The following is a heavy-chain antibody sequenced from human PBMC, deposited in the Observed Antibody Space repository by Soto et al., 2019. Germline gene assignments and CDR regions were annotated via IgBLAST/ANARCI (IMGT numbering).Heavy chain of an antibody. Sequence: GRSLRLSGAASGFTFSSYGMHWVRQSPGKGLGRVAVISYDGSNRHYADPVKGRFTISRDNSKNTLYLQMNSLRGEDTAMYYCAKDVVVGATTGLGDYYYYYGMDVWGQGTTVTVSS. CDR2: ISYDGSNR. CDR3: AKDVVVGATTGLGDYYYYYGMDV. V-gene: IGHV3-30*18. J-gene: IGHJ6*02. D-gene: IGHD1-26*01. CDR1: GFTFSSYG.